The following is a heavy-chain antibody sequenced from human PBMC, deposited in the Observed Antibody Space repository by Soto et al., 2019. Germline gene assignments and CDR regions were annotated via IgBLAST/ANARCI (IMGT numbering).Heavy chain of an antibody. CDR3: AKEESEWLFPLYYFDY. V-gene: IGHV3-23*01. J-gene: IGHJ4*02. Sequence: GGSLRLSCAASGFTFSSYAMSWVRQAPGKGLEWVSAISGSGGSTYYADSVKGRFTISRDNSKNTLYLQMNSLRAEDTAVYYCAKEESEWLFPLYYFDYWGQGTLVTVSS. D-gene: IGHD3-3*01. CDR1: GFTFSSYA. CDR2: ISGSGGST.